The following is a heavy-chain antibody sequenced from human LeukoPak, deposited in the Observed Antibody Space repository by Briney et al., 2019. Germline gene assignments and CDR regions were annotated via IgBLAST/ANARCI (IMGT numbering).Heavy chain of an antibody. CDR1: GYTFTAYY. J-gene: IGHJ5*01. Sequence: ASVKVSCKATGYTFTAYYMHWVRQAPGQGLEWMGLINPSGSDTVYAQKFQGSVTMTRDTSISTVYMELSRLRSDDTAVYYCARASGSYWWFDSWGQGTLVTVSS. D-gene: IGHD1-26*01. V-gene: IGHV1-46*01. CDR3: ARASGSYWWFDS. CDR2: INPSGSDT.